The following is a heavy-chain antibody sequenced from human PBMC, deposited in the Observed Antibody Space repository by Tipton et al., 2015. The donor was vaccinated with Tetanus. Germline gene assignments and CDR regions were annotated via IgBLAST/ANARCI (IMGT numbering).Heavy chain of an antibody. CDR1: GGSINNSAW. CDR3: ARANYNFPKKGPFDS. CDR2: ISGSGTT. V-gene: IGHV4-4*02. D-gene: IGHD3-3*01. J-gene: IGHJ4*02. Sequence: GLVKPSGTLSLTCTVSGGSINNSAWWSWVRQPPGKGLEWLAYISGSGTTNSNYYLKSRITMTQDTSRNQFSLKLTAVTAADTAVYYCARANYNFPKKGPFDSWGQGTLVIVSS.